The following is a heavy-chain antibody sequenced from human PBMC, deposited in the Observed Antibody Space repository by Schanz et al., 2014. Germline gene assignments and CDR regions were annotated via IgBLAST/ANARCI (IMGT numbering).Heavy chain of an antibody. Sequence: QVQLQRWGAGLLKPSETLSLTCAVYGGSLSGYFWSWIRQPPGKGLEWIGDIGHSGNTKDNPSLKSRVPMSVEPSKTQFSLNLSSVTAADTAVYYCARGRQQLGSFDYWGPGTLVSVSS. CDR3: ARGRQQLGSFDY. J-gene: IGHJ4*02. D-gene: IGHD6-13*01. V-gene: IGHV4-34*01. CDR2: IGHSGNT. CDR1: GGSLSGYF.